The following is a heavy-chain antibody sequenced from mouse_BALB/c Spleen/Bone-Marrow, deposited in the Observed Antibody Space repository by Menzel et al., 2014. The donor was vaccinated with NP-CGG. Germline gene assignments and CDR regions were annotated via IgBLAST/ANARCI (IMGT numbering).Heavy chain of an antibody. Sequence: EVKVVESEAELVRSGASVKLSCTASGFNIKDYYMHWVKQRPEQGLEWIGWIDPENGDTEYAPKFQGKATMTADTSSNTAYLQLSSLTSEDTAVYYCNAQNYGYGAWFAYWGQGTLVTVTA. J-gene: IGHJ3*01. CDR2: IDPENGDT. CDR3: NAQNYGYGAWFAY. CDR1: GFNIKDYY. V-gene: IGHV14-4*02. D-gene: IGHD1-2*01.